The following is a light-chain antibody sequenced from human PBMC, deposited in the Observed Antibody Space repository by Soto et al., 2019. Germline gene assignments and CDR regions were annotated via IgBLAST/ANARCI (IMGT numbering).Light chain of an antibody. Sequence: EIVLTQSPGTLSLSPGERATLSCRASQSVSSSYLAWYQQKPGQAPRLLIYDASSRSTGIPDRFSGSGSGTDFPLTISRLEPEDCALYYCQQYGSSPRTFGQGTKVEIK. CDR3: QQYGSSPRT. CDR2: DAS. CDR1: QSVSSSY. J-gene: IGKJ1*01. V-gene: IGKV3-20*01.